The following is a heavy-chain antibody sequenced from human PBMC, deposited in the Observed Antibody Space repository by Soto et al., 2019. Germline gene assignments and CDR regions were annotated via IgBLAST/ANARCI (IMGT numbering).Heavy chain of an antibody. J-gene: IGHJ4*02. Sequence: FAASGFTFSTYAMPWVRQASGKWLGWVSAIRGSGGSTYYADSVKGRVTISRDNSKNTLYLQMNSLSAEDTAVXYCAKDRYYYDSSGYYHVEYWGQGTLVSVSS. CDR2: IRGSGGST. CDR1: GFTFSTYA. V-gene: IGHV3-23*01. CDR3: AKDRYYYDSSGYYHVEY. D-gene: IGHD3-22*01.